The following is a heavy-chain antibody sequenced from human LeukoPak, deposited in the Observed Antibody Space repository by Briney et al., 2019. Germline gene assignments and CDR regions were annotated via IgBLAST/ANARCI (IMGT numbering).Heavy chain of an antibody. Sequence: PSETLSLTCTVSGGSISSYYWSWIRQPPGKGLEWIGYIYYSGSTNYNPSLKSRVTISVDTSKNQFSLKLSSVTAADTAVYYCARDLVHSSSSGLGYCGHGTLVTVSS. J-gene: IGHJ4*01. D-gene: IGHD6-6*01. CDR2: IYYSGST. CDR1: GGSISSYY. CDR3: ARDLVHSSSSGLGY. V-gene: IGHV4-59*01.